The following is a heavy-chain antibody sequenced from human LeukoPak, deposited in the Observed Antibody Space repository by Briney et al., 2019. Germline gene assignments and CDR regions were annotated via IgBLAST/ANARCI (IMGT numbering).Heavy chain of an antibody. D-gene: IGHD4-17*01. J-gene: IGHJ3*02. CDR2: IYYSGST. CDR1: GGSLSSYY. V-gene: IGHV4-59*01. CDR3: AREVSTTVTTWNAFDI. Sequence: SETLSLTCTVSGGSLSSYYWSWIRQPPGKGLEWIGYIYYSGSTNYNPSLKSRVTISVDTSKNQFSLKLSSVTAADTAVYYCAREVSTTVTTWNAFDIWGQGTMVTVSS.